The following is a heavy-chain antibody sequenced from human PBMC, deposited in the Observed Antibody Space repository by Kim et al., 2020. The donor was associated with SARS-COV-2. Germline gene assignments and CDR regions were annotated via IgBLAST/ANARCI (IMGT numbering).Heavy chain of an antibody. V-gene: IGHV3-23*01. J-gene: IGHJ3*02. CDR3: AKTLLGGIYDAVDI. D-gene: IGHD1-26*01. CDR1: GFTFSSYA. Sequence: GGSLRLSCAASGFTFSSYAMSWVRQAPGKGLEWVSAISCSGGRTYYADSVKGRFTISRDNSKNTLYLQMNSLRAEDTAVYYCAKTLLGGIYDAVDIWGQGTMVTVSS. CDR2: ISCSGGRT.